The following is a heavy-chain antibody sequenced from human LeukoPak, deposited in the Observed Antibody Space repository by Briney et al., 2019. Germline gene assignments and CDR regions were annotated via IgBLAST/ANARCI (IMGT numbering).Heavy chain of an antibody. V-gene: IGHV3-30*18. J-gene: IGHJ4*02. D-gene: IGHD5-24*01. CDR3: AKATPPRDCSNPDS. CDR1: GFTFSSYG. Sequence: GGSLRLSCAASGFTFSSYGMHWVRQAPGKGLEWVAVISYDGRNKYYADSVKGRFTISRDNSKNTLYLQMNSLRAEDTAVYYCAKATPPRDCSNPDSWGQGILVTVSS. CDR2: ISYDGRNK.